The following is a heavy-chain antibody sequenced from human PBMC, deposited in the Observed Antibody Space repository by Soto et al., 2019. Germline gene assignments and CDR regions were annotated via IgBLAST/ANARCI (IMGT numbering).Heavy chain of an antibody. CDR3: ARDTDYGDDGVDY. CDR1: GFTFSSYG. V-gene: IGHV3-33*01. J-gene: IGHJ4*02. D-gene: IGHD4-17*01. CDR2: IWYDGSNK. Sequence: GGSLRLSCAASGFTFSSYGMHWVRQAPGKGLEWVAVIWYDGSNKYYADSVKGRFTISRDNSKNTLYLQMNSLRAEDTAVYYCARDTDYGDDGVDYWGQGTLVTVSS.